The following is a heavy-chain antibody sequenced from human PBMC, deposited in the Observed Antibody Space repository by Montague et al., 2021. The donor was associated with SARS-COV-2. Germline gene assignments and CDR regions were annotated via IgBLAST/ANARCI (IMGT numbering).Heavy chain of an antibody. CDR1: GDSINNVNYF. J-gene: IGHJ5*01. V-gene: IGHV4-61*02. Sequence: TLSLTCSVFGDSINNVNYFWSWIRQPAGMGLEWIGRVYISGSTDYNPSLKSRVTMLLDKSANELTLQVTSVTAADTAVYYCARVPGDGSGSSFDWFDSWGQGLVVTVSS. CDR2: VYISGST. D-gene: IGHD3-10*01. CDR3: ARVPGDGSGSSFDWFDS.